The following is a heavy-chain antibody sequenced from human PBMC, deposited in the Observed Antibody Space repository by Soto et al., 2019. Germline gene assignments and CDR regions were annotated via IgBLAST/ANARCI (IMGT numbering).Heavy chain of an antibody. CDR3: AKDLGNYYYDSSGYSSYGMDV. CDR2: ISASGGTT. V-gene: IGHV3-23*01. J-gene: IGHJ6*02. CDR1: GFTFRSYA. Sequence: GWSLRLSCAASGFTFRSYAMNWVRQAPGKGLEWVSAISASGGTTYYADSVKGRFTISRDNSKNTLYLQMNSLRAEDTAVYYCAKDLGNYYYDSSGYSSYGMDVWGQGTTVTVSS. D-gene: IGHD3-22*01.